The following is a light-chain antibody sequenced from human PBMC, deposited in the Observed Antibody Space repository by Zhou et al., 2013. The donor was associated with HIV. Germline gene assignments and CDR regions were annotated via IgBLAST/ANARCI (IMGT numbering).Light chain of an antibody. CDR1: ISIRTS. CDR2: DAS. CDR3: QHYSSDSEYT. Sequence: DIQMTQSPSSLSASLGDSVTISCRARISIRTSLHWYQQKPGKPPKLLVYDASTLENGVSSRFRGRGSGTEFTLTISNVQPDDFATYFCQHYSSDSEYTFGQGTTLEI. J-gene: IGKJ2*01. V-gene: IGKV1-5*01.